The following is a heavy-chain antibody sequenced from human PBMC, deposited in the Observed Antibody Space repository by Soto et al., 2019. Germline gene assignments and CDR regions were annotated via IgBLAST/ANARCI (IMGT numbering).Heavy chain of an antibody. CDR1: GFTFSTYA. CDR3: ARESEDLTSNFDY. Sequence: GGSLRLSCAASGFTFSTYAMHWVRQAPGKGLEWVAVISYDGSNEYYVDSVKGRFTISRDNAKNSLYLEMNSLRAEDTAVYYCARESEDLTSNFDYWGQGTLVTVSS. J-gene: IGHJ4*02. V-gene: IGHV3-30-3*01. CDR2: ISYDGSNE.